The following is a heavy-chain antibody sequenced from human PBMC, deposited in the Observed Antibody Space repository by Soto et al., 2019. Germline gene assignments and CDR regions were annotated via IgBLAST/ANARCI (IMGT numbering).Heavy chain of an antibody. D-gene: IGHD6-25*01. J-gene: IGHJ6*02. CDR3: AREGQRLALENYYYYSGMDV. Sequence: QVQLVQSGGELKKPGASVKVSCKASGYNFTNYGISWVRQAPGQGLEWVGWTSADNSNTRYAQKLQGRVTMTTDTSTNTAYLELRSLRSDDTGVFYCAREGQRLALENYYYYSGMDVWGQGTTVTVSS. CDR1: GYNFTNYG. CDR2: TSADNSNT. V-gene: IGHV1-18*01.